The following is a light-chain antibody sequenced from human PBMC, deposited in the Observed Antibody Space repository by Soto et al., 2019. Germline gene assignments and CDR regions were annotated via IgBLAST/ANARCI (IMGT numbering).Light chain of an antibody. J-gene: IGLJ1*01. CDR1: SSDVGGYNY. CDR2: DVN. CDR3: SSYKSSYTLV. V-gene: IGLV2-14*03. Sequence: QSVLTQPASVSGSPGQSITISCTGTSSDVGGYNYVSWYQQYPGKAPKVMIYDVNNRPSGVSNRFSGSKSGNTASLTISGLQPDDVADYYCSSYKSSYTLVFGTRNKATVL.